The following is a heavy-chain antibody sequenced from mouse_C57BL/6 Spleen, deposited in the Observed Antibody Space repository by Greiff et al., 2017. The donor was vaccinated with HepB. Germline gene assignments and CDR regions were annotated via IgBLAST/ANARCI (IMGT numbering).Heavy chain of an antibody. V-gene: IGHV5-16*01. CDR1: GFTFSDYY. J-gene: IGHJ1*03. D-gene: IGHD1-1*01. Sequence: EVKLEESEGGLVQPGSSMKLSCTASGFTFSDYYMAWVRQVPEKGLEWVANINYDGSSTYYLDSLKSRFIISRDNAKNILYLQMSSLKSEDTATYYCARYGSSYWYFDVWGTGTTVTVSS. CDR3: ARYGSSYWYFDV. CDR2: INYDGSST.